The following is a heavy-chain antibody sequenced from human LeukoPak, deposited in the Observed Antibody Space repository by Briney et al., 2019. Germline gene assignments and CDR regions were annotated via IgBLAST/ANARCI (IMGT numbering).Heavy chain of an antibody. Sequence: TLSLTCTVSGGSISSGSYYWSWLRQPPGKGLEYIGYTHYSGSTNYNPSLKSRVTISLDTSGNQFSLKLSSVTAADTAVYYCASGYCGGACQLGSVDMWGQGTMVTVSS. D-gene: IGHD2-21*02. V-gene: IGHV4-61*01. CDR1: GGSISSGSYY. J-gene: IGHJ3*02. CDR3: ASGYCGGACQLGSVDM. CDR2: THYSGST.